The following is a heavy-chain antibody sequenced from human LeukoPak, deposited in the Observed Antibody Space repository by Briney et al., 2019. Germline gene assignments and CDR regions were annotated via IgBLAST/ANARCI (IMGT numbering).Heavy chain of an antibody. V-gene: IGHV4-61*08. J-gene: IGHJ4*02. CDR3: ARVFSYYDILTGYQPYYFDY. CDR2: IYYSGST. CDR1: GGSISSGDYY. D-gene: IGHD3-9*01. Sequence: PSETLSLTCTVSGGSISSGDYYWSWIRQPPGKGLEWIGYIYYSGSTNYNPSLKSRVTISVDTSKNQFSLKLSSVTAADTAVYYCARVFSYYDILTGYQPYYFDYWGQGTLVTVSS.